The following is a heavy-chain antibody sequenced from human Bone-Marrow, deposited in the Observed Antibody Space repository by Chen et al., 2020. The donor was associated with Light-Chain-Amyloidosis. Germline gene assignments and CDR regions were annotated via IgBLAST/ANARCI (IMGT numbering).Heavy chain of an antibody. V-gene: IGHV5-51*01. Sequence: DVQLEQSGPEVKKPGESLKIVWKGSGYTFPNYWIGWVRQMPGKGLEWMGVIYPDDSDARYSPSFEGQVTISADKSITTAYLQWRSLKASDTAMYYCARRRDGYNFDYWGQGTLVTVSS. D-gene: IGHD5-12*01. CDR3: ARRRDGYNFDY. CDR1: GYTFPNYW. J-gene: IGHJ4*02. CDR2: IYPDDSDA.